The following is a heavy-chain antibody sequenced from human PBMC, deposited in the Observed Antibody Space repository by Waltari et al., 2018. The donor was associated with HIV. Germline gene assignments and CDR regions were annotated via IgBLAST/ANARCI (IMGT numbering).Heavy chain of an antibody. J-gene: IGHJ4*02. Sequence: EVQLVESGGGLVQPGRSLSLSCAASGFTVADYAMHWVRQAPGKGLEWVSGISWNSGSIGYADSVKGRFTISRDNAKNSLYLQMNSLRAEDTALYYCAKAKGDTAMVDYWGQGTLVTVSS. D-gene: IGHD5-18*01. V-gene: IGHV3-9*01. CDR2: ISWNSGSI. CDR3: AKAKGDTAMVDY. CDR1: GFTVADYA.